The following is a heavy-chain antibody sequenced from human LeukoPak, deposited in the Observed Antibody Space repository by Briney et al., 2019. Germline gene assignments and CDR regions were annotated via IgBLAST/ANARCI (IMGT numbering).Heavy chain of an antibody. V-gene: IGHV3-30*18. CDR1: GFTFSSNA. Sequence: GGSLRLSCAASGFTFSSNAMTWVRQAPGKGLEWMTFISYDGSSKYYADAAKGRFTISRDNSKNTLYLEMSSLGLQDTAVYYCTEERDRDGYFRYWGQGILVTVSS. CDR3: TEERDRDGYFRY. D-gene: IGHD2-8*01. CDR2: ISYDGSSK. J-gene: IGHJ4*02.